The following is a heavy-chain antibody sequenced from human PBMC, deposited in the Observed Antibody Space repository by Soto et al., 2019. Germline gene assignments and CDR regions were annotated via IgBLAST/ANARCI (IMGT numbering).Heavy chain of an antibody. V-gene: IGHV4-39*01. D-gene: IGHD1-20*01. CDR1: GGSISSSSYY. Sequence: QLQLQESGPGLVRPSETPSLTCTVSGGSISSSSYYWGWIRQPPGKGLEWIGSIYYSGSTYYNPSLKSRVTISVDTSKNQFSLKLSPVTAADTDVYYCARHLGNWNDLRFDPWGQGTLVTVSS. CDR3: ARHLGNWNDLRFDP. CDR2: IYYSGST. J-gene: IGHJ5*02.